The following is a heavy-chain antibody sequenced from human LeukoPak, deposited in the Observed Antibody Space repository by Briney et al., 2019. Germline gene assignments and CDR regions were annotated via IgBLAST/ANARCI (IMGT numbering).Heavy chain of an antibody. D-gene: IGHD5-18*01. CDR2: ITGHGDTT. J-gene: IGHJ4*02. Sequence: PGGSLRLSGAASGFSFSNYGMNWVRQAPGKGLEWVSGITGHGDTTYYADSVKGRFTISRDNSRNTVYLQMNSLRAEDTAVYYCANDLGWIQLNLGRGQGTLVTVSS. V-gene: IGHV3-23*01. CDR1: GFSFSNYG. CDR3: ANDLGWIQLNLG.